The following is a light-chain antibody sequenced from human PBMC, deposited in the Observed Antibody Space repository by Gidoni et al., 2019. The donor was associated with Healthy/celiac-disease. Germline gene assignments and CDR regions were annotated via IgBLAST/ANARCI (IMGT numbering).Light chain of an antibody. CDR3: AAWDDSLNGWV. J-gene: IGLJ3*02. CDR1: SSHIGSNT. Sequence: QSVLTPPPSASWTPGQRVTISCSGSSSHIGSNTVNWYQQLPGTAPKLLIYSHNQRPSGVPDRFSGSKSGTSASLAISGLQSEDEADYYCAAWDDSLNGWVFGGGTKLTVL. V-gene: IGLV1-44*01. CDR2: SHN.